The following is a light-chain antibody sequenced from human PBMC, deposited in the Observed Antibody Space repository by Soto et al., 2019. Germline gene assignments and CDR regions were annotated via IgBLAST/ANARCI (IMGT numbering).Light chain of an antibody. CDR1: SSDVGTYNY. CDR2: DVS. V-gene: IGLV2-11*01. CDR3: CSYAGGYTHAV. J-gene: IGLJ2*01. Sequence: QSALTQPRSVSGPPGQSVSISCSGTSSDVGTYNYVSWYQQHPGKAPKLMIYDVSKRPSGVPDRFSGSKSGNTASLTISGLQAEDEADYYCCSYAGGYTHAVFGGGTQLPS.